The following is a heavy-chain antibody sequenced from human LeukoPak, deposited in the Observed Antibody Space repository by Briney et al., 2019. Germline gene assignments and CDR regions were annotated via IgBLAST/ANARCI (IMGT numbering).Heavy chain of an antibody. D-gene: IGHD6-6*01. V-gene: IGHV1-18*01. CDR1: GYTFTSYG. Sequence: GASVKVSCKTSGYTFTSYGLGWVRQAPGQGLEWMGWISAFNNDTNYAQRVQGRVTLTTDTSTSTAYMELRSLRSDDTAVYYCARIAARHPIDYWGQGTLVTVSS. CDR3: ARIAARHPIDY. J-gene: IGHJ4*02. CDR2: ISAFNNDT.